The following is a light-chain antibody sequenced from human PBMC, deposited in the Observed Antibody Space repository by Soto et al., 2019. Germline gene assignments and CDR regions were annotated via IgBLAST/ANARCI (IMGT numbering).Light chain of an antibody. V-gene: IGKV1-39*01. CDR1: QSIANH. CDR2: GAS. CDR3: QQGYGSPLT. Sequence: DIQMTQSPSSLSASVGDRVTLTCRASQSIANHLNWYQHRPGKAPEPVIYGASNLQSGVPSRFRGSGSGTDLFLTINSLQPEDVATYYCQQGYGSPLTFGGGTKVE. J-gene: IGKJ4*01.